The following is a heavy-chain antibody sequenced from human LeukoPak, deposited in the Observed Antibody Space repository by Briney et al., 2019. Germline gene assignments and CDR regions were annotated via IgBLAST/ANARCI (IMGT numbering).Heavy chain of an antibody. CDR1: GGSISNTNW. J-gene: IGHJ1*01. V-gene: IGHV4-4*02. Sequence: PSGTLSLTCGVSGGSISNTNWWTWFRQPPGKGLEWIGYIYYSGSTNYNPSLKSRVTISVDTSKNQFSLKLSSVTAADTAVYYCARSITSSWYGDFQHWGQGTLVTVSS. D-gene: IGHD6-13*01. CDR3: ARSITSSWYGDFQH. CDR2: IYYSGST.